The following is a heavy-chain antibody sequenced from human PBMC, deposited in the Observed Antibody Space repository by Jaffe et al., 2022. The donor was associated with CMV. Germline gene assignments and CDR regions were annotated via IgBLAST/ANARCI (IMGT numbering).Heavy chain of an antibody. V-gene: IGHV5-51*01. J-gene: IGHJ4*02. D-gene: IGHD1-1*01. CDR1: GYSFTSYW. Sequence: EVQLVQSGAEVKKPGESLKISCKGSGYSFTSYWIGWVRQMPGKGLEWMGIIYPGDSDTRYSPSFQGQVTISADKSISTAYLQWSSLKASDTAMYYCARHPLEELEHRVGVNYFDYWGQGTLVTVSS. CDR2: IYPGDSDT. CDR3: ARHPLEELEHRVGVNYFDY.